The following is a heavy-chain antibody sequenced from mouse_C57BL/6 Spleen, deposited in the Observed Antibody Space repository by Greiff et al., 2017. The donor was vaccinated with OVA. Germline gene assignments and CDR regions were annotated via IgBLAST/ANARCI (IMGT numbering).Heavy chain of an antibody. Sequence: VQLQQSGAELVKPGASVKISCKASGYAFSSYWMNWVKQRPGKGLEWIGQIYPGDGDTNYNGKFKGKATLTADKSSSTAYMQLSSLTSEDSAVYFCARRNYDVYAMDYWGQGTSVTVSS. V-gene: IGHV1-80*01. D-gene: IGHD2-4*01. CDR2: IYPGDGDT. CDR3: ARRNYDVYAMDY. CDR1: GYAFSSYW. J-gene: IGHJ4*01.